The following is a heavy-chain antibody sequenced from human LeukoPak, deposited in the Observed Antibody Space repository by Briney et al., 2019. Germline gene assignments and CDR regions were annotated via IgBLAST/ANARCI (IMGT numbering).Heavy chain of an antibody. J-gene: IGHJ4*02. Sequence: SETLSLTCAVYGGSFSGYYWSWIRQPPGKGLEWIGEINHSGSTNYNPSLKSRVTISVDTSKNQFSLKLSSVTAADTAVYYCARAFRYSSSWYGYWGQGTLVTVSS. D-gene: IGHD6-13*01. CDR2: INHSGST. CDR1: GGSFSGYY. CDR3: ARAFRYSSSWYGY. V-gene: IGHV4-34*01.